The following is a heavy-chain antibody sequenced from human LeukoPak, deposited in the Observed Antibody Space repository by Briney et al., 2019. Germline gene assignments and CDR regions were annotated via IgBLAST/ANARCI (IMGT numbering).Heavy chain of an antibody. CDR2: INHSGST. J-gene: IGHJ4*02. V-gene: IGHV4-34*01. D-gene: IGHD6-13*01. Sequence: PSETLSLTCAVYGGSFSGYYWSWIRQPPGKGLEWIGEINHSGSTNYNPSLKSRVTISVDTSKNQFSLQLNSVTPEDTALYYCARDAPGGSTIFDSWGQGTLVTVSS. CDR3: ARDAPGGSTIFDS. CDR1: GGSFSGYY.